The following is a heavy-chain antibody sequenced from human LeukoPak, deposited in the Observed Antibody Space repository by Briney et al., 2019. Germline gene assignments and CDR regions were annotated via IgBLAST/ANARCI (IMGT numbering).Heavy chain of an antibody. CDR3: ATSLSGWGTYHYMNV. J-gene: IGHJ6*03. D-gene: IGHD6-19*01. Sequence: GRSLRLSCAASGFTFSSYGMHWVRQAPGKGLEWVAVISYDGSNKYYADSVKGRFTISRDNSKNTLYLQMNSLRAEDAAVYYCATSLSGWGTYHYMNVWGKGTTVTISS. V-gene: IGHV3-30*03. CDR1: GFTFSSYG. CDR2: ISYDGSNK.